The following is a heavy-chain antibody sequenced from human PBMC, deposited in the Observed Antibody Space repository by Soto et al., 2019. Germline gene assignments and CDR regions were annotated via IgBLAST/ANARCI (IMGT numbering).Heavy chain of an antibody. CDR1: SGSISSGDYY. CDR2: IYYSGST. V-gene: IGHV4-30-4*01. CDR3: AGVDYDILTGYGQSRWFGP. J-gene: IGHJ5*02. Sequence: SETLSLTCTVSSGSISSGDYYWSWIRQPPGKGLEWIGYIYYSGSTYYNPSLKSRVTISVDTSKNQFSLKLSSVTAADTAVYYYAGVDYDILTGYGQSRWFGPWGQGTRVRVTS. D-gene: IGHD3-9*01.